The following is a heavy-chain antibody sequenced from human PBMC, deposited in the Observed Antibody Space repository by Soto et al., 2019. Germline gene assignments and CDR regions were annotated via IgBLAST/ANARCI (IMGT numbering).Heavy chain of an antibody. CDR1: GFTFSSYG. J-gene: IGHJ6*02. D-gene: IGHD6-13*01. V-gene: IGHV3-30*18. CDR3: AKAGQQLTNYYYYGMDV. Sequence: GGSLRLSCAASGFTFSSYGMHWVRQAPGKGLEWVAVISYDGYNKYYADSVKGRFTISRDNSKNTLYLQMNSLRAEDTAVYYCAKAGQQLTNYYYYGMDVWGQGTTVTVSS. CDR2: ISYDGYNK.